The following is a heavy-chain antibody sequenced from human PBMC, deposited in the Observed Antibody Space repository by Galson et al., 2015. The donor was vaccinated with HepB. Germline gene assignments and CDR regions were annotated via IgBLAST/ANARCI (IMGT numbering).Heavy chain of an antibody. CDR1: GFTFSTYS. CDR3: TRDRYCTSTTCSGYYYGMDV. Sequence: SLRLSCAASGFTFSTYSMNWVRQAPGKGLEWISYISRSSSNRYYAHSVNGRFTISRDDAKNSLYLQMNSLRDEDTAVYYCTRDRYCTSTTCSGYYYGMDVWGQGTTVTVSS. V-gene: IGHV3-48*02. J-gene: IGHJ6*02. CDR2: ISRSSSNR. D-gene: IGHD2-2*01.